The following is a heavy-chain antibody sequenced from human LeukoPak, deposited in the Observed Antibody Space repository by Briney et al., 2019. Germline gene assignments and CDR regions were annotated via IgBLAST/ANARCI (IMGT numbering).Heavy chain of an antibody. V-gene: IGHV3-30*02. D-gene: IGHD6-19*01. CDR2: IWYDGSNK. J-gene: IGHJ4*02. CDR1: GFTFSSYG. Sequence: GGSLRLSCAASGFTFSSYGMHWVRQAPGKGLEWVAFIWYDGSNKHYADSVKGRFTISRDNSKNTLYLQMNSLRAEDTAVYYCAKERTGGWPFDYWGQGTLVTVSS. CDR3: AKERTGGWPFDY.